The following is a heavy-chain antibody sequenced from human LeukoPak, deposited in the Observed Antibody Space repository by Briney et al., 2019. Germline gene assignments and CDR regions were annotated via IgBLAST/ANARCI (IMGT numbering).Heavy chain of an antibody. Sequence: PGGSLRLSCAASGFTFSSYSMNWVRQAPGKGLEWVSSISSSSSSIYADSVKGRFTISRDNAKNLLYLQMNSLRAEDTAVYYCARDVSGWCYFDYWGQGTLVT. V-gene: IGHV3-21*01. CDR1: GFTFSSYS. CDR2: ISSSSSS. J-gene: IGHJ4*02. D-gene: IGHD6-19*01. CDR3: ARDVSGWCYFDY.